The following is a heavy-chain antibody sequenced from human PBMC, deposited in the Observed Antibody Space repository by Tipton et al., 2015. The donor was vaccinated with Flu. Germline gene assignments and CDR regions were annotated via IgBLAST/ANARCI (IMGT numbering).Heavy chain of an antibody. D-gene: IGHD3-16*01. CDR3: ARVGGATVRTPFDH. CDR1: GGSISGYY. Sequence: TLSLTCTVSGGSISGYYWTWIRQPPGKALEWLGYIYSTGVTKYNRSLESRLSMSVGTSKNQFSLRLTSMTSADTALYFCARVGGATVRTPFDHWGQGILVAVSS. V-gene: IGHV4-59*01. J-gene: IGHJ4*02. CDR2: IYSTGVT.